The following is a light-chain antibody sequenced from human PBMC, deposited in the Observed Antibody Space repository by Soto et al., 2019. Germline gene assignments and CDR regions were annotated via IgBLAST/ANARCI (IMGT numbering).Light chain of an antibody. Sequence: QSALTQPPSSSGSPGQSVTISCTGTSSDVGGYSFVSWYQQHPGKAPKVLIYDVNKRPSGVPDRFSGYKSGNTASLTVSGLRAEDEADYYCGSHAGADNPIVFGTGTKLTVL. J-gene: IGLJ1*01. CDR1: SSDVGGYSF. CDR3: GSHAGADNPIV. CDR2: DVN. V-gene: IGLV2-8*01.